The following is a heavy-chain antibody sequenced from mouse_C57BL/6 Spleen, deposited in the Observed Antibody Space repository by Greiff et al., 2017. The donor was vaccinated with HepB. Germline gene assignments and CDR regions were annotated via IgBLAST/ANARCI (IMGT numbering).Heavy chain of an antibody. Sequence: VQLQQPGAELVMPGASVKLSCKASGYTFTSYWMHWVKQRPGQGLEWIGEIDPSDSYTNYNQKFKGKSTLTVDKSSSTAYMQLSSLTSEDSAVYYCARRGTAVSGYFDVWGTGTTVTVSS. CDR2: IDPSDSYT. J-gene: IGHJ1*03. D-gene: IGHD3-3*01. CDR3: ARRGTAVSGYFDV. CDR1: GYTFTSYW. V-gene: IGHV1-69*01.